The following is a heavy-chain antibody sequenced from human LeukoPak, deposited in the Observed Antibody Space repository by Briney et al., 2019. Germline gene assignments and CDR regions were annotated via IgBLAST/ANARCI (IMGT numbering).Heavy chain of an antibody. D-gene: IGHD3-10*01. V-gene: IGHV3-11*01. J-gene: IGHJ4*02. CDR2: ISSSGSTI. Sequence: GGSLRLSCSASGFTFSDYYMSWIRQAPGKGLEWVSYISSSGSTIYYADSVKGRFTISRDNAKNSLYLQMNSLRAEDTAVYYCARVRRGLNSGSFPSFDYWGQGTLVTVSS. CDR1: GFTFSDYY. CDR3: ARVRRGLNSGSFPSFDY.